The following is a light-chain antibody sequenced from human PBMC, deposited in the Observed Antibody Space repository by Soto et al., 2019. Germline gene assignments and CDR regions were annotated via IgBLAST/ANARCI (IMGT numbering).Light chain of an antibody. CDR1: RSNIGFNT. J-gene: IGLJ2*01. CDR2: TNN. CDR3: ASWDHSVTGVV. V-gene: IGLV1-44*01. Sequence: QPVLTQPPSASGTPGQSVSISCSGSRSNIGFNTVTWYQQFPGAAPKLLIHTNNQRPSGVPDRFSGSKSGTSASLAIRGLQSEDEADYYCASWDHSVTGVVFGGGTKVTVL.